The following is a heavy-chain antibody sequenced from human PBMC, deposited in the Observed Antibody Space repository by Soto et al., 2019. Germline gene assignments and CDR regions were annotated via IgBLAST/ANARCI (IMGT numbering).Heavy chain of an antibody. Sequence: SGATLMNPTQTLTLTCTLSRFSLTTSGVGVASIRHPPGKSLEWLALIYWNDDKRYSPSLKSRLTMTKDTSKNQVVLTMTNMDPVDTATYYCAHRVDIVATIRSYAFDYWGQGTVVTVSS. V-gene: IGHV2-5*01. CDR1: RFSLTTSGVG. J-gene: IGHJ4*02. D-gene: IGHD5-12*01. CDR3: AHRVDIVATIRSYAFDY. CDR2: IYWNDDK.